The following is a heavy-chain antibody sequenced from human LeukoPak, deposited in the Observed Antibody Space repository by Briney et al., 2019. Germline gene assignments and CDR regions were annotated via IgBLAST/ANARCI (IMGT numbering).Heavy chain of an antibody. CDR1: GYTFTGYY. CDR2: INPNSGGT. Sequence: ASVKVSCKASGYTFTGYYMHWVRQAPGQGLEWMGWINPNSGGTNYAQKFQGRVTMIRDTSISTAYMELSRLRSDDTAVYYCAREGIVGTGGAFDIWGRGTMVTVSS. D-gene: IGHD1-26*01. J-gene: IGHJ3*02. V-gene: IGHV1-2*02. CDR3: AREGIVGTGGAFDI.